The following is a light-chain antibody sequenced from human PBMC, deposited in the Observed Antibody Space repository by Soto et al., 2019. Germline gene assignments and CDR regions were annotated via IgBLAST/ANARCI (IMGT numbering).Light chain of an antibody. CDR2: EVI. V-gene: IGLV2-8*01. Sequence: QSALTQPPSASGSPGQSVTISCTGTSSDVGGYNYVSWYQQHPGKAPKLMIYEVIKRPSGVPDRFSGSQSGNTASLTVSGLQAEDEDDYYCSSYAGSNNLIFGGGTKLTVL. J-gene: IGLJ2*01. CDR1: SSDVGGYNY. CDR3: SSYAGSNNLI.